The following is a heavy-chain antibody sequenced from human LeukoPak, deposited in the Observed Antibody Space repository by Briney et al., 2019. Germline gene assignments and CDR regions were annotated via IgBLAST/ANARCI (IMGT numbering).Heavy chain of an antibody. Sequence: PSETLSLTCSVSGGSISSHYWSWIRQPPGKGLEWIGYIYYSGSTNYNPSLKSRVTISVDTSKNQFSLKLSSVTAADTAVYYCASGSYGITIDYCGQGTLVTVSS. D-gene: IGHD1-26*01. CDR1: GGSISSHY. V-gene: IGHV4-59*11. J-gene: IGHJ4*02. CDR2: IYYSGST. CDR3: ASGSYGITIDY.